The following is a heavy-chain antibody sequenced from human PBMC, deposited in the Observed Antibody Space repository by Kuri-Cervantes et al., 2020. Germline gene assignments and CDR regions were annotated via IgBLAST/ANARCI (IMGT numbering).Heavy chain of an antibody. CDR3: ARVLGYYDRAWFDP. J-gene: IGHJ5*02. Sequence: SETLSLTCSVSGDSISGSGHFWGWIRQPPGKGLEWIGYIYYSGSTNYNPSLKSRVTISVDTSKNQFSLKLSSVTAADTAVYYCARVLGYYDRAWFDPWGQGTLVTVSS. CDR2: IYYSGST. CDR1: GDSISGSGHF. V-gene: IGHV4-61*08. D-gene: IGHD3-22*01.